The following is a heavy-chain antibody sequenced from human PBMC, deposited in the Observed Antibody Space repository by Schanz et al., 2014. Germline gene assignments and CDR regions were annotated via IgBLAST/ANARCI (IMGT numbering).Heavy chain of an antibody. V-gene: IGHV1-69*08. D-gene: IGHD6-19*01. CDR3: ARDHQWLARYYMDV. Sequence: QVQLVQSGADVKKPGSSVRVSCKASGGTFSRLTFSWVRQAPGQGLEWMRRIIPSLGLAKYEQKFQDKVTITANRSTSTAYMDLRSLRSDDTAVYYCARDHQWLARYYMDVWGPGTLVSVSS. CDR2: IIPSLGLA. CDR1: GGTFSRLT. J-gene: IGHJ4*02.